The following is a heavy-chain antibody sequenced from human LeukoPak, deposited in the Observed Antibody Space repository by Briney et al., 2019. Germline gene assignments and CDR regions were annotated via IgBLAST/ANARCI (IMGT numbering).Heavy chain of an antibody. CDR2: ISGSGGST. V-gene: IGHV3-23*01. D-gene: IGHD3-22*01. CDR1: GFTFSSYA. CDR3: AKVRQFTMIVVVPDAFDI. Sequence: GGSLRLSCAASGFTFSSYAMSWVRQAPGKGLEWVSAISGSGGSTYYADSVKGRFTISRDNSKNTLYLQMNNLSAEDTAVYYCAKVRQFTMIVVVPDAFDIWGQGTMVTVSS. J-gene: IGHJ3*02.